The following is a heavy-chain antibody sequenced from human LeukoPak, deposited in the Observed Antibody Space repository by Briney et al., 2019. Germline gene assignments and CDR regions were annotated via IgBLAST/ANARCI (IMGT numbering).Heavy chain of an antibody. V-gene: IGHV3-30-3*01. Sequence: GGSLRLSCAASGFTFSSYAMHWVRQAPGKGLEWVAVISYDGSNKYYADSVKGRFTISRDNSKNTLYLQMNSLRAEDTAVYYCARGRIVVVLDYWGQGTLVTVSS. D-gene: IGHD3-22*01. CDR1: GFTFSSYA. CDR2: ISYDGSNK. J-gene: IGHJ4*02. CDR3: ARGRIVVVLDY.